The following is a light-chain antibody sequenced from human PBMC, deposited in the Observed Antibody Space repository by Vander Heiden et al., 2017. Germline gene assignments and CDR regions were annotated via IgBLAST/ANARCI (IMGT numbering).Light chain of an antibody. CDR3: QQSYSTPT. CDR2: VAS. CDR1: QSISRY. J-gene: IGKJ4*01. Sequence: QMTQFPSSLSASVGDRVTITCRASQSISRYLNWYQQKPGKAPKFLIYVASSLQSGVPSRFSGSGSGTDFTLTITSLQPEDFATYYCQQSYSTPTFGGGTKVEIK. V-gene: IGKV1-39*01.